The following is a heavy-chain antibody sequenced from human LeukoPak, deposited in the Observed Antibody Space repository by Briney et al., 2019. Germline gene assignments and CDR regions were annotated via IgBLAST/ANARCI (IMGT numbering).Heavy chain of an antibody. CDR2: IYYSGST. D-gene: IGHD1-26*01. CDR3: ARDGSPAGATSYFDY. J-gene: IGHJ4*02. Sequence: PSQTLSLTCTVSGGSISSGDYYWSWIRQPPGKGLEWIGYIYYSGSTYYNPSLKSRVTISVDTSKNQFSLKLSSVTAADTAVYCCARDGSPAGATSYFDYWGQGTLVTVSS. CDR1: GGSISSGDYY. V-gene: IGHV4-30-4*08.